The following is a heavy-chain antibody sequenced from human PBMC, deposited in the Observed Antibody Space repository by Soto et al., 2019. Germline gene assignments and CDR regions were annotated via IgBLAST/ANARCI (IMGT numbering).Heavy chain of an antibody. V-gene: IGHV3-9*03. Sequence: EVQLVESGGGLVQPGRSLRLSCAASGFTFDDYAMHWVRRVPGKGLEWVSSLSWNSHIIGYADSGKGRFTISRDNAKNSLYLQMNSLRPEDMALYYCAKGGPAGFCSGARCYFDYWGEGTLVTVSS. CDR1: GFTFDDYA. J-gene: IGHJ4*02. D-gene: IGHD2-15*01. CDR2: LSWNSHII. CDR3: AKGGPAGFCSGARCYFDY.